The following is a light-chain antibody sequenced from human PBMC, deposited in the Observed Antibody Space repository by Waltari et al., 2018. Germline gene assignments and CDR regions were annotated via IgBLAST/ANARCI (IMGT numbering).Light chain of an antibody. CDR1: SSDVGVYNY. Sequence: QSALTQPASVSGSPGQSISISCTGTSSDVGVYNYVSWYQQHPGKATKLMIYEVSNRPAGISNRFSGSKADNTASLTISGLQAEDEADYYCSSYTSSSTWVFGGGTKLTVL. CDR2: EVS. V-gene: IGLV2-14*01. CDR3: SSYTSSSTWV. J-gene: IGLJ3*02.